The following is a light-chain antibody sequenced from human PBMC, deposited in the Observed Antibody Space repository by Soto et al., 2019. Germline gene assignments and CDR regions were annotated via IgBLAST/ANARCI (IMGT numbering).Light chain of an antibody. CDR1: QSVSSN. J-gene: IGKJ3*01. Sequence: IVMTQSPGTLSVSPGERATLSCRASQSVSSNLAWYQQKPGQAPRLLIYGASTRATGIPDRFSGSGSGTEFTLTISSLQSEDFAVYYCRQYSDWPRAFGPGTKVDI. CDR3: RQYSDWPRA. V-gene: IGKV3-15*01. CDR2: GAS.